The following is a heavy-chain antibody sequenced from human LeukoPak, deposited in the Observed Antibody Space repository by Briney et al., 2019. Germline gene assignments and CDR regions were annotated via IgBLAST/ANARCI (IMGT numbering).Heavy chain of an antibody. CDR2: ITGNGDTT. CDR1: GFTFSSYP. D-gene: IGHD4-17*01. CDR3: ARDSADYGDYDY. J-gene: IGHJ4*02. V-gene: IGHV3-23*01. Sequence: AGGSLRLSCTASGFTFSSYPMYWVRQAPGKGLEWVSAITGNGDTTYYADSMKGRFTLSRDNSKNTLYLQMSSLRSEDTAVYYCARDSADYGDYDYWGQGTLVTVSS.